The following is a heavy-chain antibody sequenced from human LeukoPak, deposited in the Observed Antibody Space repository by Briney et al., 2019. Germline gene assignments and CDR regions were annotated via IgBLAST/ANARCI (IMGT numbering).Heavy chain of an antibody. CDR3: ARTPNCSGGSCYYYYYMDV. V-gene: IGHV4-59*01. CDR1: GGSISSYY. D-gene: IGHD2-15*01. CDR2: IYYSGST. J-gene: IGHJ6*03. Sequence: SETLSLTCTVSGGSISSYYWSWIRQPPGKGLEWIGYIYYSGSTNCNPSLKSRVTISVDTSKNQFSLKLSSVTAADTAVYYCARTPNCSGGSCYYYYYMDVWGKGTTVTISS.